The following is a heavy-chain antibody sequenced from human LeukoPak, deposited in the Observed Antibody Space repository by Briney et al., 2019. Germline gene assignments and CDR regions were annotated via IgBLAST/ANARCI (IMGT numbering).Heavy chain of an antibody. CDR1: GGSISSYY. CDR3: ARRRGTDARAFDI. J-gene: IGHJ3*02. D-gene: IGHD3/OR15-3a*01. Sequence: PSETLSLTCTVSGGSISSYYWSWIRQPPGKGLEWIGYIYTSGSTNYNPSLKSRVTISVDTSKNQFSLKLSSVTAADTAVYYCARRRGTDARAFDIWGLGTMVTVSS. V-gene: IGHV4-4*09. CDR2: IYTSGST.